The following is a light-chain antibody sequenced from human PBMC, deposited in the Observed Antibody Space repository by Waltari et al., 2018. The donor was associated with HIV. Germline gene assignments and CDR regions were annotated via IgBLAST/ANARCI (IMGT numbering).Light chain of an antibody. Sequence: DIVMTQSPDPLAVSLGERATIHCKSSQSVFFSSNNKNFLAWYQQKPGQAPKLLISWASTRESGVPARFSGSGSGTDFTLTISSLQPGDVAVYFCQQYYTVPLTFGPGTKVEIK. V-gene: IGKV4-1*01. J-gene: IGKJ3*01. CDR2: WAS. CDR1: QSVFFSSNNKNF. CDR3: QQYYTVPLT.